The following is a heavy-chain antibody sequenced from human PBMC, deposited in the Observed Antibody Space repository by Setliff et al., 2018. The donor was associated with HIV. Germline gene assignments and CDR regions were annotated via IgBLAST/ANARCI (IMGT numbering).Heavy chain of an antibody. D-gene: IGHD2-21*02. CDR3: ARARLQGMGTAVGPRDNCLDP. Sequence: ASVKVSCKASGATFGSYGISWVRQAPGQGLEWMGWISAYNGNTNYAPRLLGRVTMTTETSTRTAYMDRRSLSSDDPAVYYCARARLQGMGTAVGPRDNCLDPWGQGTRVTVSS. J-gene: IGHJ5*02. CDR2: ISAYNGNT. CDR1: GATFGSYG. V-gene: IGHV1-18*01.